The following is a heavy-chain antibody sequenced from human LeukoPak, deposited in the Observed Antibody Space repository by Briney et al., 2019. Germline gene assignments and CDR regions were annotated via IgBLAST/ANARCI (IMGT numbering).Heavy chain of an antibody. V-gene: IGHV4-34*01. CDR1: GGSFSGYY. CDR3: ARGGGRYYMDV. Sequence: SETLSLTCAVYGGSFSGYYWSWIRQPPGKGLEWIGEINHSGSTNYNPSLKSRVTISVDTSKNQFSLKLTSVTAADTAVYYCARGGGRYYMDVWDKGTTVTISS. J-gene: IGHJ6*03. D-gene: IGHD2-15*01. CDR2: INHSGST.